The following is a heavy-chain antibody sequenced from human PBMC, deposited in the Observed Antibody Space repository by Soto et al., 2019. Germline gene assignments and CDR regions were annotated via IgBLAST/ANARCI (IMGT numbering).Heavy chain of an antibody. J-gene: IGHJ4*02. CDR3: ARHIVDTSMTASFNY. Sequence: GESLKISCKTSGYSFLNYWIGWVRQMPGKGLEWMGIIYPGDSDARYSPSFQGQVTISADKSISTVYLQWSGLKASDTAMYYCARHIVDTSMTASFNYWGQGTQVTVSS. D-gene: IGHD5-18*01. V-gene: IGHV5-51*01. CDR2: IYPGDSDA. CDR1: GYSFLNYW.